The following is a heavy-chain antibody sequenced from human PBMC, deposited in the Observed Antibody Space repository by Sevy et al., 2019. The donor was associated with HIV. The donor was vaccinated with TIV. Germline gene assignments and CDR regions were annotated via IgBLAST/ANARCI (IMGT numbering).Heavy chain of an antibody. CDR3: AREALYYYDSERHYDDAFDM. V-gene: IGHV3-7*01. J-gene: IGHJ3*02. Sequence: GGSLRLSCAASGFTFSSHYMSWVRQAPGKGLEWVANIKQDGSDKFYVESVKGRFTISRDNAKNSLYLQLGSLRAEETAMYFCAREALYYYDSERHYDDAFDMWGPGTMVTVSS. CDR2: IKQDGSDK. D-gene: IGHD3-22*01. CDR1: GFTFSSHY.